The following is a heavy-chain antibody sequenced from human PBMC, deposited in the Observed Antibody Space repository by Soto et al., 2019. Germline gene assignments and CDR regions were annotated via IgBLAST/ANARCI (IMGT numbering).Heavy chain of an antibody. J-gene: IGHJ5*02. CDR1: GGTFSSYA. D-gene: IGHD2-2*01. Sequence: QVQLVQSGAEVKKPGSSVKVSCKASGGTFSSYAISWVRQARGQGLEWMGGIIPIFGTADYAQKFQGRVTITADESTSTAYMEQSSLRSVDTAVYYCARGVVPAAPYNWFDPWGQGTLVTVSS. V-gene: IGHV1-69*01. CDR2: IIPIFGTA. CDR3: ARGVVPAAPYNWFDP.